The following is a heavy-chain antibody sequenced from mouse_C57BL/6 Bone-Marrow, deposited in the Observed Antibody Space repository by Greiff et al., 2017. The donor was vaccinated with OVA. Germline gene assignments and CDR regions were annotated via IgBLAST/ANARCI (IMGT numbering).Heavy chain of an antibody. CDR2: ISSGGDYI. CDR3: TRAHYGSSWFAY. CDR1: GFTFSSYA. J-gene: IGHJ3*01. V-gene: IGHV5-9-1*02. Sequence: EVQRVESGEGLVKPGGSLKLSCAASGFTFSSYAMSWVRQTPEKRLEWVAYISSGGDYIYYADTVKGRFTISRDNARNTLYLQMSSLKSKDTAMYYCTRAHYGSSWFAYWGQGTLVTVSA. D-gene: IGHD1-1*01.